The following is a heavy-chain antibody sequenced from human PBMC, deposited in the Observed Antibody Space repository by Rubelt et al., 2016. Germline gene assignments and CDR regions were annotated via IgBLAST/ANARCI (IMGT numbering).Heavy chain of an antibody. J-gene: IGHJ6*02. CDR2: IKQDGSEK. V-gene: IGHV3-7*03. D-gene: IGHD6-13*01. CDR3: ARVGGSSWANYYGMDV. Sequence: EVRLVESGGGLVKPGGSLRLSCAASGFTFSSYSMNWVRQAPGKGLEWVANIKQDGSEKYYVDSVKGRFTIPRDNAKNSLYLQMNILRAEDTAVYYCARVGGSSWANYYGMDVWGQGTTVTVSS. CDR1: GFTFSSYS.